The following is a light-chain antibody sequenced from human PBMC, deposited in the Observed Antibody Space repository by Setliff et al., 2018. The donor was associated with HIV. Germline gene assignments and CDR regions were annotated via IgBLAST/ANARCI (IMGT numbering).Light chain of an antibody. CDR1: SSDVGAYNY. Sequence: QSALTQPASVSGSPRQSITISCTGTSSDVGAYNYVSWYQQHPGKAPKLMIYDVNIRPSGVPDRFSGSKSANTASLTISGLQAEDEADYYCCSSAGTYTYVFGTGTKVTVL. J-gene: IGLJ1*01. CDR3: CSSAGTYTYV. V-gene: IGLV2-11*01. CDR2: DVN.